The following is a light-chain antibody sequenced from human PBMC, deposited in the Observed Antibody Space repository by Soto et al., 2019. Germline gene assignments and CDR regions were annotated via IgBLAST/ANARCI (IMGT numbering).Light chain of an antibody. V-gene: IGKV4-1*01. CDR2: WAS. Sequence: DIVMTQSPDSLAVSLGERATINCKYSQSVLYSSNNKNYLAWYQQKPGQPPKLLIYWASTRESGVPDRFSGSGSWTEFTLTSSSLQAEDVAVYSCQQYYSTPYTFGQGTKLEIK. CDR3: QQYYSTPYT. J-gene: IGKJ2*01. CDR1: QSVLYSSNNKNY.